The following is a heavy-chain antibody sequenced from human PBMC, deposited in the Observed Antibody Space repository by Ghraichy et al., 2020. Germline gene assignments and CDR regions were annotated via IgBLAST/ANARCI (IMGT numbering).Heavy chain of an antibody. Sequence: SETLSLTCAVYGGSFSGYYWSWIRQPPGKGLEWIGEINHSGSTNYNPSLKSRVTISVDTSKNQFSLKLSSVTAADTAVYYCARESPGIAPSWFGAPPLSTTTTPARYYYYYMDVWGKGTTVTVSS. CDR2: INHSGST. CDR3: ARESPGIAPSWFGAPPLSTTTTPARYYYYYMDV. V-gene: IGHV4-34*01. J-gene: IGHJ6*03. CDR1: GGSFSGYY. D-gene: IGHD3-16*01.